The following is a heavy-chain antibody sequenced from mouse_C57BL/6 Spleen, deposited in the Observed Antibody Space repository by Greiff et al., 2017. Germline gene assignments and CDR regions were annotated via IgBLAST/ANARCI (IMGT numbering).Heavy chain of an antibody. D-gene: IGHD1-1*01. CDR2: IYPRSGNT. CDR1: GYTFTSYG. V-gene: IGHV1-81*01. CDR3: ARPDLRYYAMDY. Sequence: VQLQQSGAELARPGASVKLSCKASGYTFTSYGISWVKQRTGQGLEWIGEIYPRSGNTYYNEKFKGKATLTTDKSSSTAYMELRSLTSEDSAVYFCARPDLRYYAMDYWGQGTSVTVSS. J-gene: IGHJ4*01.